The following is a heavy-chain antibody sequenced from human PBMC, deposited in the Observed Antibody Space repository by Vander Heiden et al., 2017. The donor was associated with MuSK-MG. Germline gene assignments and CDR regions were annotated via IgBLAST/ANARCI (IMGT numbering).Heavy chain of an antibody. CDR2: IYPGDSDT. Sequence: EVQLVQSGAEVKKPGESLKIYCKGSGYSFTSYWIGWVCQMPGKVLECMGIIYPGDSDTRYSPSVQGQVTISADKSISTAYLQWSSLKASDTAMYYCARRGYCSSTTCRVPNYYYYMDVWGKGPTVNVSS. J-gene: IGHJ6*03. D-gene: IGHD2-2*01. CDR1: GYSFTSYW. V-gene: IGHV5-51*01. CDR3: ARRGYCSSTTCRVPNYYYYMDV.